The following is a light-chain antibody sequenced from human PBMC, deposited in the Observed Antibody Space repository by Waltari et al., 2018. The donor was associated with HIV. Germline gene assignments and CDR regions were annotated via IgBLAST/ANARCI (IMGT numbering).Light chain of an antibody. CDR1: QSVSSN. Sequence: EIVMTQSPATLSVSPGERATLSCRASQSVSSNLAWYQQNPGQAPRLLIYGASTRATGIPARFSGSGSGTEFTLTISSLQSEDCAVYYCQQYNNWITFGQGTRLEIK. CDR2: GAS. V-gene: IGKV3-15*01. CDR3: QQYNNWIT. J-gene: IGKJ5*01.